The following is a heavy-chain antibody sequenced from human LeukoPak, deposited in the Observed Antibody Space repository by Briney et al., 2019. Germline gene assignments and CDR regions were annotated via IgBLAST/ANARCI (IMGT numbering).Heavy chain of an antibody. D-gene: IGHD4-17*01. CDR1: GFTFSSYA. J-gene: IGHJ4*02. V-gene: IGHV3-23*01. Sequence: AGGSLRLSCAASGFTFSSYAMSWVRQAPGKGLEWVSAISGSGGSTYYADSVKGRFTISRDNPKNTLYLQMNSLRAEDTAVYYCAKDGYYGDYLFDYWGQGTLVTVSS. CDR3: AKDGYYGDYLFDY. CDR2: ISGSGGST.